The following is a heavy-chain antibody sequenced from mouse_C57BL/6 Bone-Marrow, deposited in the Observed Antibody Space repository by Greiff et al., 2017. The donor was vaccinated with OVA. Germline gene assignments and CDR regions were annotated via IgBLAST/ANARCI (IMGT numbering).Heavy chain of an antibody. CDR2: SRNKANDYTT. J-gene: IGHJ4*01. CDR1: GFTFSDFY. Sequence: EVQVVESGGGLVQSGRSLRLSCATSGFTFSDFYMEWVRQAPGKGLEWIAASRNKANDYTTEYSASVKGRFIVSRDTSQSILYLQMNALRAEDTAIYYGARDAGYDGYYWAMDYWGQGTSVTVSS. D-gene: IGHD2-3*01. CDR3: ARDAGYDGYYWAMDY. V-gene: IGHV7-1*01.